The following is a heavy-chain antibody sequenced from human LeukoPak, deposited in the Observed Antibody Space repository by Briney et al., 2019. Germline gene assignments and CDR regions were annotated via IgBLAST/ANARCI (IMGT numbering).Heavy chain of an antibody. CDR2: INPNSGGT. V-gene: IGHV1-2*02. CDR1: GYTFTGYY. D-gene: IGHD3-22*01. J-gene: IGHJ3*02. Sequence: GASVKVSCKASGYTFTGYYMHWVRQAPGQGLEWMEWINPNSGGTNYAQKFQGRVTMTRDTSISTAYMELSRLRSDDTAVYYCARSEMGYYDSSGYDAFDIWGQGTMVTVSS. CDR3: ARSEMGYYDSSGYDAFDI.